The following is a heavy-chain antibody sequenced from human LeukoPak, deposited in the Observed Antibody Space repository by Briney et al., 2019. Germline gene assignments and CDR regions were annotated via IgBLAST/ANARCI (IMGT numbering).Heavy chain of an antibody. Sequence: PGRSLRLSCAASGFTFSSYGMHWVRQAPGKGLERVVVIWYDGSNKYYADSVKGRFTISRDNSKNTLYLQMNSLRAEDTAVYYCASDSSGYSNYFDYWGQGTLVTVSS. CDR2: IWYDGSNK. CDR1: GFTFSSYG. CDR3: ASDSSGYSNYFDY. J-gene: IGHJ4*02. D-gene: IGHD3-22*01. V-gene: IGHV3-33*01.